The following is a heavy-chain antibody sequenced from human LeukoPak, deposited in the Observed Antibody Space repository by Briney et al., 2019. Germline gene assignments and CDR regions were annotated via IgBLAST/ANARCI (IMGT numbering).Heavy chain of an antibody. Sequence: EASVKVSCKASGYIFTSYGISWVRQAPGQGLEWMGWISVYNGNTNYPQRLQGRVTMTTDTSTTTAYMELRSLRSDDTAVYYCARRGHYDILTGYPYGMDVWGQGTTVTVSS. CDR3: ARRGHYDILTGYPYGMDV. J-gene: IGHJ6*02. CDR2: ISVYNGNT. CDR1: GYIFTSYG. D-gene: IGHD3-9*01. V-gene: IGHV1-18*01.